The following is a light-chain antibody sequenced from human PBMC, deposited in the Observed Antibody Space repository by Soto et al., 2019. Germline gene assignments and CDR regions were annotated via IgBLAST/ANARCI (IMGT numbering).Light chain of an antibody. Sequence: EIVLTQSPGTLSLSPGERATLSCRASQSVSSSYLAWYQQKPGQAPRLLIYGASSRATGIPDRFSGSGSGTDFTLTISRLEPEDFAVYYCQQYGSPPWTFGQGTKV. J-gene: IGKJ1*01. CDR2: GAS. V-gene: IGKV3-20*01. CDR1: QSVSSSY. CDR3: QQYGSPPWT.